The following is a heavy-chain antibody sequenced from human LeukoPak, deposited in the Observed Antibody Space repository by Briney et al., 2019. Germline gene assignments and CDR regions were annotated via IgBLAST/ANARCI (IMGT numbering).Heavy chain of an antibody. V-gene: IGHV4-34*01. Sequence: SETLSLTCAVYGGSFSGYYWSWIRRPPGKGLEWIGEINHSGSTNYNPSLKSRVTISVDTSKNQFSLKLSSVTAADTAVYYCARSESIVVVPAALGMDVWGQGTTVTVSS. CDR1: GGSFSGYY. J-gene: IGHJ6*02. CDR2: INHSGST. D-gene: IGHD2-2*01. CDR3: ARSESIVVVPAALGMDV.